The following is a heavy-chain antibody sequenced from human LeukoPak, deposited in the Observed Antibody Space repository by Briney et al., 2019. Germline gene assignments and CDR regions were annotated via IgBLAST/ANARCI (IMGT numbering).Heavy chain of an antibody. CDR1: GFTFSTYW. Sequence: GGSLRLSCAASGFTFSTYWMHWVRQAPGKGLVWVSRISSDGSITGYADSVKGRFTISRDNAKNTLYLQMNSLRAEDTAVYYCARDLVWGQGTLVTVSS. J-gene: IGHJ4*02. CDR2: ISSDGSIT. V-gene: IGHV3-74*01. CDR3: ARDLV.